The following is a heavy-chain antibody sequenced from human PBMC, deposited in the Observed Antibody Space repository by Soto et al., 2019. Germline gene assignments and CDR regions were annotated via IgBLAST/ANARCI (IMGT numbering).Heavy chain of an antibody. CDR3: ARGYYDILTGYNTDGMDV. D-gene: IGHD3-9*01. CDR2: INSDGSST. J-gene: IGHJ6*02. V-gene: IGHV3-74*01. CDR1: GFTLRSYW. Sequence: GSLRLSCVASGFTLRSYWMHWVRQAPGKGLVWVSRINSDGSSTSYADSVKGRFTISRDNAKNTLFLQMNSLRVEDTAVYYCARGYYDILTGYNTDGMDVWGQGTTVTVSS.